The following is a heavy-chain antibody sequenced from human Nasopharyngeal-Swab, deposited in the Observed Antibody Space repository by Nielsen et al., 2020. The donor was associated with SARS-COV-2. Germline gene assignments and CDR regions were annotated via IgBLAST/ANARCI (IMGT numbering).Heavy chain of an antibody. CDR2: MNPNSGNT. D-gene: IGHD2-2*01. CDR1: GYTFTSYG. Sequence: ASVKVSCKASGYTFTSYGISWVRQAPGQRLEWMGWMNPNSGNTGYAQKFQGRVTMTRNTSISTAYMELSSLRSEDTAVYYCARGNRYCSSTSCYNWFDPWGQGTLVTVSS. CDR3: ARGNRYCSSTSCYNWFDP. V-gene: IGHV1-8*02. J-gene: IGHJ5*02.